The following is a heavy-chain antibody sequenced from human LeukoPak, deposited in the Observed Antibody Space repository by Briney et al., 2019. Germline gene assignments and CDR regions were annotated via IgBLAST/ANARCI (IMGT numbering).Heavy chain of an antibody. D-gene: IGHD2-15*01. V-gene: IGHV3-23*01. CDR2: ISGSGGST. CDR1: GFTFSSYA. CDR3: AKRGGYCTGGSCYSYYFDY. J-gene: IGHJ4*02. Sequence: GGSLRLSCAASGFTFSSYAMSWVRQAPGKGLEWVSIISGSGGSTYYADSVKGRFTISRDNSKNTLYLQMNSLRAEDTAVYYCAKRGGYCTGGSCYSYYFDYWGQRTLVTVSS.